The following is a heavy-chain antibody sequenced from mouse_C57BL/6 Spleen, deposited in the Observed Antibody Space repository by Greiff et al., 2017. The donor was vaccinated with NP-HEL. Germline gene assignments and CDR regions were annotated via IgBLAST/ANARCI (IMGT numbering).Heavy chain of an antibody. CDR3: ARGGTTVGGGFAY. CDR2: ISYSGST. Sequence: ESGPGMVKPSQSLSLSCTATGYSITSGYDWHWIRHFPGNKLEWMGYISYSGSTNYNQSLKSRISITHDTSKNHFFLKVNSVTTEDTAAYYCARGGTTVGGGFAYWGQGTLVTVSA. D-gene: IGHD1-1*01. V-gene: IGHV3-1*01. J-gene: IGHJ3*01. CDR1: GYSITSGYD.